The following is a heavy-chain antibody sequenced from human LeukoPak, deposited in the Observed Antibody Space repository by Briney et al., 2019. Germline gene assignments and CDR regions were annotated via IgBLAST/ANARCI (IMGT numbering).Heavy chain of an antibody. CDR2: INHSGST. Sequence: SETLSLTCAVYGGSFSGYYWSWIRQPPGKGLEWIGEINHSGSTNYNPSLKSRVTISVDTSKNQFSLKLSSVTAADTAVYYCARLSSQDAFDIWGQGTMVTVSS. CDR1: GGSFSGYY. V-gene: IGHV4-34*01. D-gene: IGHD6-13*01. CDR3: ARLSSQDAFDI. J-gene: IGHJ3*02.